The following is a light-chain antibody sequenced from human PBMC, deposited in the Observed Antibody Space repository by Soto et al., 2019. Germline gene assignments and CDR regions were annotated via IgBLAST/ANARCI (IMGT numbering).Light chain of an antibody. CDR3: QQYNNWYT. J-gene: IGKJ2*01. CDR2: GAS. Sequence: EIVMTQSPATLSVPPGERATLSCRASQSVSSNLAWYQQKPGQAPRLLIYGASTRATGIPARFSGSGSGREFTLTISSLQSEDFAVYYCQQYNNWYTFGQGTKLEIK. CDR1: QSVSSN. V-gene: IGKV3-15*01.